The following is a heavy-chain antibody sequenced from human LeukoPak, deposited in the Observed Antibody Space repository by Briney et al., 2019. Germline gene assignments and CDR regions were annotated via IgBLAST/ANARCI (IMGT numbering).Heavy chain of an antibody. CDR1: GGSISGYY. V-gene: IGHV4-34*01. CDR3: ARLSQIVAFDI. J-gene: IGHJ3*02. Sequence: SETLSLTCTVSGGSISGYYWSWIRQPPGKGLEWIGEINHSGSTNYNPSLKSRVTISVDTSKNQFSLKLSPVTAADTAVYYCARLSQIVAFDIWGQGTMVTVSS. D-gene: IGHD6-6*01. CDR2: INHSGST.